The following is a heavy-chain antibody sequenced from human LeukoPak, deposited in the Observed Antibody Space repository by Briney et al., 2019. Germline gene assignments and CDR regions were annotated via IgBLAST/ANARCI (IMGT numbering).Heavy chain of an antibody. Sequence: ASVKVSCKXSGYIFTAYHLHWVRQAPGQGLERMGRIIPNSGATNYAQNFQGRVTMPRDTSISTAYMELSRLSPDDTAVYYCARGISGGFDIWGQGTKVTVSS. J-gene: IGHJ3*02. D-gene: IGHD2-21*01. V-gene: IGHV1-2*06. CDR1: GYIFTAYH. CDR2: IIPNSGAT. CDR3: ARGISGGFDI.